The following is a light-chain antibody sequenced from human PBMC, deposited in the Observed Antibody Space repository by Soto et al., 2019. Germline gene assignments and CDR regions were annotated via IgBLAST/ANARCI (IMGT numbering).Light chain of an antibody. CDR2: DAS. J-gene: IGKJ1*01. V-gene: IGKV3-20*01. Sequence: EIVLTQSPGTLSLSPGERATLSCRASQSVSSSCLAWYQQKPGQAPRLLIYDASSRATGIPDRFSGSGSGTDFTLTISRLEPEDFAMYYCQQYGSSARTVGQVTKVDIX. CDR3: QQYGSSART. CDR1: QSVSSSC.